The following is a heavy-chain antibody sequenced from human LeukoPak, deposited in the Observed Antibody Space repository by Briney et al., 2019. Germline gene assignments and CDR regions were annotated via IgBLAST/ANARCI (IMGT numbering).Heavy chain of an antibody. CDR3: ARYIWGSYPTFEDY. CDR1: GGSISSYY. J-gene: IGHJ4*02. D-gene: IGHD3-16*02. Sequence: SETLSLTCTVSGGSISSYYWSRIRQPPGKGLEWIGYISYSGSTNYNPSLKSRVSVDTSKNQFSLKLSSVTAADTAVYYCARYIWGSYPTFEDYWGQGTLVTVSS. V-gene: IGHV4-59*01. CDR2: ISYSGST.